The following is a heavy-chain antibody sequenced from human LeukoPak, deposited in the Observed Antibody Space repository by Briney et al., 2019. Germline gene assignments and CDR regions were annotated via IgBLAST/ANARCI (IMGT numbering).Heavy chain of an antibody. CDR1: GFSFSTSW. CDR2: ITSDGRST. J-gene: IGHJ6*03. V-gene: IGHV3-74*01. D-gene: IGHD6-6*01. Sequence: GGSLRLSCTASGFSFSTSWMHWVRQAPGKGLEWVSRITSDGRSTIYADSVKGRFTISRDNAKNTLYLQMNSLSAEDTAVYYCARKLNPARPEYYYYYYYMDVWGKGTTVTVSS. CDR3: ARKLNPARPEYYYYYYYMDV.